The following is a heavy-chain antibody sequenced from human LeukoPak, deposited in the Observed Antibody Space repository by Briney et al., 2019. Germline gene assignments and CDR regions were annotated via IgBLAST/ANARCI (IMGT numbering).Heavy chain of an antibody. V-gene: IGHV3-30*18. Sequence: PGRSLRLSCAASGFTFSSYGMHWVRQAPGKGLEWVAVISYDGSNKYYADSVKGRFTISRDNSKSTLYLQMNSLRAEDTAMYYCAKDLQGQVPDAFDIWGQGTLVTVSS. D-gene: IGHD4-11*01. CDR2: ISYDGSNK. J-gene: IGHJ3*02. CDR3: AKDLQGQVPDAFDI. CDR1: GFTFSSYG.